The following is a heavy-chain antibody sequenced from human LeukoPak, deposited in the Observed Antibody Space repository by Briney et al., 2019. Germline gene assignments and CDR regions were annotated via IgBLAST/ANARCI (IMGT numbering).Heavy chain of an antibody. Sequence: PGGSLRLSCAASGFSFSSYWMHWVRQAPGKGLVWVSRIKTDVSSATYADSVKGRFTISRDNAKNTLYLQMSSLRAEDTAVYYCGRDQWGSVNSWGQGTLVIVSS. V-gene: IGHV3-74*01. CDR2: IKTDVSSA. D-gene: IGHD7-27*01. J-gene: IGHJ4*02. CDR3: GRDQWGSVNS. CDR1: GFSFSSYW.